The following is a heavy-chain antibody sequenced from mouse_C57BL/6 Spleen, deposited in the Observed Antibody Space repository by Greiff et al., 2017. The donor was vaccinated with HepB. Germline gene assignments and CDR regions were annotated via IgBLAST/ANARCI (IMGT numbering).Heavy chain of an antibody. Sequence: EVQLQQSGPELVKPGASVKIPCKASGYTFTDYNMDWVKQSHGKSLEWIGDINPNNGGTIYNQKFKGKATLTVDKSSSTAYMELRSLTSEDTAVYYCARSLWLRPYYFDYWGQGTTLTVSS. CDR3: ARSLWLRPYYFDY. CDR2: INPNNGGT. J-gene: IGHJ2*01. D-gene: IGHD2-2*01. V-gene: IGHV1-18*01. CDR1: GYTFTDYN.